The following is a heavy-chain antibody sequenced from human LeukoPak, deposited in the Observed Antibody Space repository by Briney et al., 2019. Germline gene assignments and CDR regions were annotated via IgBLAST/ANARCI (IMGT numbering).Heavy chain of an antibody. J-gene: IGHJ4*02. CDR1: GFTLSTYP. D-gene: IGHD2-15*01. Sequence: GGSLRLSCVASGFTLSTYPMNWVRQAPGKGLECVSYISRSSSTIYYADSVKGRFTISRDNAKNSLFLQMNSLRDEDTAVYYCARGHCSGGTCYDYWGQGTLVTVSS. V-gene: IGHV3-48*02. CDR2: ISRSSSTI. CDR3: ARGHCSGGTCYDY.